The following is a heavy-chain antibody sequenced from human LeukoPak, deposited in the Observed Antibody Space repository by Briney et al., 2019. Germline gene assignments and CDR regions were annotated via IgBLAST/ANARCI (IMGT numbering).Heavy chain of an antibody. CDR3: ARGGVRRGWYDY. V-gene: IGHV3-7*01. Sequence: GGSLRLSCAVSGFTFSTYWMKWVRQDPEKGLEGVANIKGDGSEKYYLDSVKGRFTISRDNAKNSLYLQMNSLTVEDTAVYYCARGGVRRGWYDYWGQGTLVTVSS. D-gene: IGHD1-14*01. J-gene: IGHJ4*02. CDR2: IKGDGSEK. CDR1: GFTFSTYW.